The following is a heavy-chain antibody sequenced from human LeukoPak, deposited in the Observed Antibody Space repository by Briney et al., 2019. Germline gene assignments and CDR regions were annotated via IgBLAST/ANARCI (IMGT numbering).Heavy chain of an antibody. D-gene: IGHD2-2*01. Sequence: GGSLRLSCAATGFTFSTYWMSWVRQAPGTGLEWVASIKQDGSEKSYVDSVKGRFTISRDNAKNSLYLQMNSLRAEDTAVYYCARGGYQLLWYWGQGTLVTVSS. V-gene: IGHV3-7*04. CDR1: GFTFSTYW. CDR2: IKQDGSEK. CDR3: ARGGYQLLWY. J-gene: IGHJ4*02.